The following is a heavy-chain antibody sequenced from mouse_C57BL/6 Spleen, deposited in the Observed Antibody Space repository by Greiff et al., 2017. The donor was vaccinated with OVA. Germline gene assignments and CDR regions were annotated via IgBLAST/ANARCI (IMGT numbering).Heavy chain of an antibody. CDR2: IYPGSGNT. D-gene: IGHD4-1*01. CDR3: ARSSWDEAWCAY. J-gene: IGHJ3*01. V-gene: IGHV1-76*01. Sequence: QVQLQQSGAELVRPGASVKLSCKASGYTFTDYYINWVKQRPGQGLEWIARIYPGSGNTYYNEKFKGKATLTAEKSSSTAYMQLSSLTSEDSAVYFCARSSWDEAWCAYWGQGTLGTVSA. CDR1: GYTFTDYY.